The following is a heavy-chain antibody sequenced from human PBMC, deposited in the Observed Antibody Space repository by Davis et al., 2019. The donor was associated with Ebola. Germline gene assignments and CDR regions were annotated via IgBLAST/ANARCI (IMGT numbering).Heavy chain of an antibody. D-gene: IGHD3-22*01. Sequence: PSETLSLTCTVSGGSISSYYWSWIRQPPGKGLEWIGYIYYSGSTYYNPSLKSRVTISVDTSKNQFSLKLSSVTAADTAVYYCARDDDSSGYGDWGQGTLVTVSS. CDR3: ARDDDSSGYGD. CDR2: IYYSGST. CDR1: GGSISSYY. J-gene: IGHJ4*02. V-gene: IGHV4-59*12.